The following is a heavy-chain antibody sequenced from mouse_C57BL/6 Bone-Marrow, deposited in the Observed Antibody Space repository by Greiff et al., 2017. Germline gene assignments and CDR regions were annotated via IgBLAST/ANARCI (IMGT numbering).Heavy chain of an antibody. Sequence: LQESGAELVRPGASVTLSCKASGYTFTDYEMHWVKQTPVHGLEWIGAIDPETGGTAYNQKFKGKAILTADKTSSTAYMELRSLTSEDSAVYYCTRYRRYFDVWGTGTTVTVSS. V-gene: IGHV1-15*01. J-gene: IGHJ1*03. CDR3: TRYRRYFDV. CDR1: GYTFTDYE. CDR2: IDPETGGT.